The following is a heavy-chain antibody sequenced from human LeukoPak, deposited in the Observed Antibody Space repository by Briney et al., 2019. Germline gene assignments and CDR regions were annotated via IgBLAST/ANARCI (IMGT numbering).Heavy chain of an antibody. CDR2: IIPIFGTA. J-gene: IGHJ5*02. Sequence: ASVKVSCKACGGTFSRYAISWVRQAPGQGREWMGGIIPIFGTANYAQKFQGRVTITADESTSTAYMELSSLRSEDTAVYYCAGGGSRSWLHWFDLWGQGTLVSVSS. D-gene: IGHD1-26*01. V-gene: IGHV1-69*13. CDR1: GGTFSRYA. CDR3: AGGGSRSWLHWFDL.